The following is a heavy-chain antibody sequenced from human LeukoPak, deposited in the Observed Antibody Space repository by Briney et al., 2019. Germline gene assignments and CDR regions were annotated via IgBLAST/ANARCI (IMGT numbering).Heavy chain of an antibody. CDR3: ARTSFDY. CDR2: ISYDGSNK. Sequence: GGSLRLSCAASGFTFSSYGMPWVRQAPGKGLEWVAVISYDGSNKYYADSVKGRFTISRDNSKNTLYLQMNSLRAEDTAVYYCARTSFDYWGQGTLVTVSS. V-gene: IGHV3-30*03. CDR1: GFTFSSYG. J-gene: IGHJ4*02.